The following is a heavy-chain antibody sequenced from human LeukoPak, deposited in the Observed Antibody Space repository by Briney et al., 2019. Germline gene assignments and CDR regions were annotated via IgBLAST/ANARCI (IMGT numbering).Heavy chain of an antibody. D-gene: IGHD4-17*01. CDR1: GGSISSYY. V-gene: IGHV4-59*08. Sequence: ASETLSLTCTVSGGSISSYYWSWIRQPPGKGLEWIGYIYYSGSTNYNPSLKSRVTISVDTSKNQFSLKLSSVTAADTAVYYCARTNDYGGSTRAFDIWGQGTMVTVSS. CDR3: ARTNDYGGSTRAFDI. J-gene: IGHJ3*02. CDR2: IYYSGST.